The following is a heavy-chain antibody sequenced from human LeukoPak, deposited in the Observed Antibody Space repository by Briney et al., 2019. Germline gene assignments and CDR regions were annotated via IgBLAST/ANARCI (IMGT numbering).Heavy chain of an antibody. Sequence: ASVKVSCKXSGYTFTSDDINWVRQATGQGLEWMGRMNPNSGNTGYAQKFQGRVTMTRNTSISTAYMELSSLRSEDTAVYYCARGLIRSSGWYVYWGQGTLVTVSS. CDR2: MNPNSGNT. CDR3: ARGLIRSSGWYVY. V-gene: IGHV1-8*01. J-gene: IGHJ4*02. D-gene: IGHD6-19*01. CDR1: GYTFTSDD.